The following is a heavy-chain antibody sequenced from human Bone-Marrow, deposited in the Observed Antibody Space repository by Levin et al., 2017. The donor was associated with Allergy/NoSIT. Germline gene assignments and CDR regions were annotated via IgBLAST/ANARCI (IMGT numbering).Heavy chain of an antibody. V-gene: IGHV1-2*02. CDR2: INPKSGGA. D-gene: IGHD2-2*01. Sequence: GESLKISCKASGYNFFEYYIHWVRQAPGQGLEWMGWINPKSGGARYAQKFQGRVTMTWDTSVNTAYMELSSLTYDDTALFYCARISHLGCSTTTCLSLDVWGQGTTVTVS. J-gene: IGHJ6*02. CDR1: GYNFFEYY. CDR3: ARISHLGCSTTTCLSLDV.